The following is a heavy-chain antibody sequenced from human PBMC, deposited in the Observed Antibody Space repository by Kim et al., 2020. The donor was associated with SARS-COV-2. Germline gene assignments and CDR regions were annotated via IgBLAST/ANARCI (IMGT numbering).Heavy chain of an antibody. CDR1: GFNFRNYA. J-gene: IGHJ6*02. D-gene: IGHD2-15*01. V-gene: IGHV3-23*01. CDR2: ISASGGST. Sequence: GGSLRLSCEASGFNFRNYAMSWVRQAPGKGLEWVSIISASGGSTNYAGYVKGRFTISRDNSKNTLYLQMSSLRAEDTAAYYCGKMVGSCSGGSCYNYVMDVWGQGTTVTVSS. CDR3: GKMVGSCSGGSCYNYVMDV.